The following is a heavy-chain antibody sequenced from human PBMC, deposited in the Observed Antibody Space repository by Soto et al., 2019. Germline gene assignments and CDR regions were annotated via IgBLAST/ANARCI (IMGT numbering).Heavy chain of an antibody. J-gene: IGHJ6*02. V-gene: IGHV3-15*07. D-gene: IGHD3-22*01. CDR2: IKSKTDGGTT. Sequence: GGSLRLSCAASGFTFSNAWMNWVRQAPGKGLEWVGRIKSKTDGGTTDYAAPVKGRFTISRDDSKNTLYLQMNSLKTEDTAVYYCTTVMLQGYYDSSGYLTPYYYYGMDVWGQGTTVTVSS. CDR1: GFTFSNAW. CDR3: TTVMLQGYYDSSGYLTPYYYYGMDV.